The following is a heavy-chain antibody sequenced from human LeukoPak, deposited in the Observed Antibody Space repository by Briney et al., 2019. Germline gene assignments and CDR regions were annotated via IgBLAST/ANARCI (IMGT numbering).Heavy chain of an antibody. CDR3: STVSPYYGSGTTSPDS. Sequence: GGSLRLSCAASGFPFSNAWMSWVRQAPGKGLEWAGRIKSKTDGGKTDYAAPVQGRFSIPRDDSENTLYLQMNGLNTEDTAVYYCSTVSPYYGSGTTSPDSWGQGTLVVVSS. CDR1: GFPFSNAW. V-gene: IGHV3-15*01. CDR2: IKSKTDGGKT. J-gene: IGHJ4*02. D-gene: IGHD3-10*01.